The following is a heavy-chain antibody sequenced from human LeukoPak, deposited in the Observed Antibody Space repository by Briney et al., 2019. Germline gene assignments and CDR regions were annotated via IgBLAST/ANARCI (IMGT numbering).Heavy chain of an antibody. CDR3: ARHVPRIAAAGHYFDY. V-gene: IGHV4-39*01. D-gene: IGHD6-13*01. CDR1: GVSISSSSYY. J-gene: IGHJ4*02. Sequence: SETLSLTCTVSGVSISSSSYYWGWIRQPPGKGLEWIGSIYYSGSTYYNPSLKSRVTISVDTSKNQFSLKLSSVTAADTAVYYCARHVPRIAAAGHYFDYWGQGTLVTVSS. CDR2: IYYSGST.